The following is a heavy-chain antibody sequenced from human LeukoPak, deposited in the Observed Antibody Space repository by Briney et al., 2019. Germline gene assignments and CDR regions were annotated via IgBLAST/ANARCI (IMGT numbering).Heavy chain of an antibody. J-gene: IGHJ4*02. CDR3: ARHEGRNWYLSSFDY. Sequence: KRGESLKISCKGSGYSFTSYWIGWVRQMPGKGLEWMGIIYPGDSDTRYSPFFQGQVTISADKSISTAYLQWSSLKASDTAMYYCARHEGRNWYLSSFDYWGQGTLVTVSS. CDR2: IYPGDSDT. CDR1: GYSFTSYW. D-gene: IGHD6-13*01. V-gene: IGHV5-51*01.